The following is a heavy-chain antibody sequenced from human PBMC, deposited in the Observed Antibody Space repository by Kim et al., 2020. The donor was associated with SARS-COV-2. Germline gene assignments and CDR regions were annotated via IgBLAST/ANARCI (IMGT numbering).Heavy chain of an antibody. CDR3: AREVVPAYNFDY. D-gene: IGHD2-2*01. Sequence: SYAQKFQGRVTMTRDTSTSTVYMELSSLRSEETAVYYCAREVVPAYNFDYWGQGTLVTVSS. J-gene: IGHJ4*02. V-gene: IGHV1-46*01.